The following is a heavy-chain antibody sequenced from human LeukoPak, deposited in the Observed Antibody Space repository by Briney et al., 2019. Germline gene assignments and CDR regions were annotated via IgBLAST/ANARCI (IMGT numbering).Heavy chain of an antibody. J-gene: IGHJ6*02. CDR1: GFTFSSYG. CDR3: AKDHRYSYGFVYYYYGMDV. D-gene: IGHD5-18*01. V-gene: IGHV3-30*18. CDR2: TSYDGSNK. Sequence: GGSLRLSCAASGFTFSSYGMHWVRQAPGKGLEWVAVTSYDGSNKYYADSVKGRFTISRDNSKNTLYLQMNSLRAEDTAVYYCAKDHRYSYGFVYYYYGMDVWGQGTTVTVSS.